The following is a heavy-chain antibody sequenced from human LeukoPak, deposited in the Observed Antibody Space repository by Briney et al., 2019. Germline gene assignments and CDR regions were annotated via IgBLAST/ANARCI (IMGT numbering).Heavy chain of an antibody. CDR3: ARNMGPCGGDCPALMG. CDR2: IYYSGST. D-gene: IGHD2-21*02. CDR1: GGSISSYY. Sequence: SETLSLTCTVSGGSISSYYWSWIRQPPGKGLEWIGYIYYSGSTNYNPSLKSRVTISVDTSKNQFSLKLSSVTAADTAVYYCARNMGPCGGDCPALMGWGQGTLVTVSS. V-gene: IGHV4-59*01. J-gene: IGHJ4*02.